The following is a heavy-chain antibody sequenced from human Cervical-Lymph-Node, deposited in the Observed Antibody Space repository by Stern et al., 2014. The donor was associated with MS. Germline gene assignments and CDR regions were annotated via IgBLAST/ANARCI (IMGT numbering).Heavy chain of an antibody. V-gene: IGHV4-59*08. Sequence: VQLVQSGPGLVKPSETLSLTCTVSGGSISGFYWTWIRQPPGKGLEWIGYIYYDGSTNYNPSLKSRITMSVDTSKTHSPLKLISVTAADTAVYYCAFHSSGRTDHFDFWGQGTLVSVSS. D-gene: IGHD6-19*01. CDR3: AFHSSGRTDHFDF. CDR2: IYYDGST. J-gene: IGHJ4*02. CDR1: GGSISGFY.